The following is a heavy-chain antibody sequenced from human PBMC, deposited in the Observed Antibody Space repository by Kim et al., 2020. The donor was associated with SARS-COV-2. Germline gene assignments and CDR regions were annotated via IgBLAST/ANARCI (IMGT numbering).Heavy chain of an antibody. CDR2: IYPGDSDT. J-gene: IGHJ4*02. D-gene: IGHD2-15*01. V-gene: IGHV5-51*01. CDR3: ARGGLGYCSGGSCYSLGY. Sequence: GESLKISCKGSGYSFTSYWIGWVRQMPGKGLEWMGIIYPGDSDTRYSPSFQGQVTISADKSISTAYLQWSSLKASDTAMYYCARGGLGYCSGGSCYSLGYWGQGTLVTVSS. CDR1: GYSFTSYW.